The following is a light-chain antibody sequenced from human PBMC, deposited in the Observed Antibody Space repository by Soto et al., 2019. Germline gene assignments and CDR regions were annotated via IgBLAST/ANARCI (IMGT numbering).Light chain of an antibody. CDR2: GAP. CDR1: QSVSSN. CDR3: QQYNNWPPVT. V-gene: IGKV3-15*01. Sequence: EIVMTQSPAPLSVSPGEIATLSCRASQSVSSNLAWYQQKPGQAPRLLIYGAPTRSTGIPARFSGSGSGTAFTLTISSLQSEDFAVYYCQQYNNWPPVTFGPGTKVDIK. J-gene: IGKJ3*01.